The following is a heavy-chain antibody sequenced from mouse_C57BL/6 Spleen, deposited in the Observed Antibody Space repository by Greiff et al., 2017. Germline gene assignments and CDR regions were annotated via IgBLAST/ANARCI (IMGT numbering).Heavy chain of an antibody. J-gene: IGHJ2*01. CDR3: ARSPLDGYLFDY. CDR2: INPNNGGT. CDR1: GYTFTDYY. Sequence: EVQLQQSGPELVKPGASVKISCKASGYTFTDYYMNWVKQSHGKSLEWIGDINPNNGGTSYNQKFKGKATLTVDKSSSTAYMELRSLTSEDSAVYYCARSPLDGYLFDYWGQGTTLTVSS. V-gene: IGHV1-26*01. D-gene: IGHD2-3*01.